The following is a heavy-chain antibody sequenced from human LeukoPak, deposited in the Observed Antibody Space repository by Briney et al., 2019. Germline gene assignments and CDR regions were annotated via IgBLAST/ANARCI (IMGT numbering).Heavy chain of an antibody. CDR3: ARGCSGGSCYFLY. D-gene: IGHD2-15*01. Sequence: ASVKVSCKASGYTFTGYYMHWVRQAPGQGLKWMGWINPNSGGTNYAQKFQGRVTMTRDTSISTAYMELSRLRSDDTAVYYCARGCSGGSCYFLYWGQGTLVTVSS. J-gene: IGHJ4*02. CDR2: INPNSGGT. V-gene: IGHV1-2*02. CDR1: GYTFTGYY.